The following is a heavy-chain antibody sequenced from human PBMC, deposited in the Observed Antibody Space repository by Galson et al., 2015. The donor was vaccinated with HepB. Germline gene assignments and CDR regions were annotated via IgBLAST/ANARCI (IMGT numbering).Heavy chain of an antibody. CDR1: GFTVSSNY. V-gene: IGHV3-53*04. D-gene: IGHD2-15*01. J-gene: IGHJ4*02. CDR3: ARDLGGYCSGGSCSYVDY. Sequence: SLRLSCAASGFTVSSNYMSWVRQAPGKGLEWVSVIYSGGSTYYADSVKGRFTISRHNSKNTLYLQMNSLRAEDTAVYYCARDLGGYCSGGSCSYVDYWGQGTLVTVSS. CDR2: IYSGGST.